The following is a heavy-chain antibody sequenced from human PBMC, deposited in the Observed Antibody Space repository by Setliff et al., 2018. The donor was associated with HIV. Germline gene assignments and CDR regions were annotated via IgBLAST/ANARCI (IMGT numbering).Heavy chain of an antibody. CDR2: IHHSGTA. CDR1: GGSITRTPYY. D-gene: IGHD3-10*01. V-gene: IGHV4-39*01. CDR3: ARLSGGMVPNY. Sequence: KPSETLSLTCTVSGGSITRTPYYWGWIRQPPGKGLEWIGSIHHSGTAYDNPSLKSRVTISVGPSKNQILLRLSSVTAADTAVYYCARLSGGMVPNYWGQGTLVTVSS. J-gene: IGHJ4*02.